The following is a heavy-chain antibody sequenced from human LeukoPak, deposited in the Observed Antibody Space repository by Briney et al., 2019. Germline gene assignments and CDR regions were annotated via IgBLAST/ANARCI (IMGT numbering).Heavy chain of an antibody. D-gene: IGHD6-19*01. Sequence: GGSLRLSCAASGFTVSRNYMSWVRQAPGKGVEWVSVIYSGGSTYYSDSVKGGCTISRDNSKNTLYLQMNSLRAEDTAVYYCARDMVQWLALRNYYYGMDVWGQGTTVTVSS. CDR2: IYSGGST. J-gene: IGHJ6*02. CDR3: ARDMVQWLALRNYYYGMDV. CDR1: GFTVSRNY. V-gene: IGHV3-53*01.